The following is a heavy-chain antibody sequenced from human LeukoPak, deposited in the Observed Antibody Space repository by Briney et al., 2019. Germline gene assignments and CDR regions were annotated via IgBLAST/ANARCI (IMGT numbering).Heavy chain of an antibody. J-gene: IGHJ4*02. CDR1: GGSISSHY. Sequence: SETLSLTCTVSGGSISSHYWNWIRQAPGTGLEWIGYIHFSGSTKYNPSLKSRVSISIHTSKSQFFLNLNSVTAADTAVYYCARVGLPEGSRYNTDYWGQGILVTVSS. V-gene: IGHV4-59*11. D-gene: IGHD3-3*01. CDR2: IHFSGST. CDR3: ARVGLPEGSRYNTDY.